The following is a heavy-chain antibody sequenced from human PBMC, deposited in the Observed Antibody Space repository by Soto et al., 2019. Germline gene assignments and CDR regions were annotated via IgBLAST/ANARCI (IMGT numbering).Heavy chain of an antibody. CDR2: IIPIFGTA. J-gene: IGHJ4*02. Sequence: QVQLVQSGAEVKKPGSSVKVSCKASGGTFSSYAISWVRQAPGQGLEWMGGIIPIFGTANYAQKFQGRVTLTADESTSTAYMELSRLRSEDTAVYYCARVGSRSGSETSGEQGYWGQGTLVTVSS. CDR3: ARVGSRSGSETSGEQGY. D-gene: IGHD3-10*01. V-gene: IGHV1-69*01. CDR1: GGTFSSYA.